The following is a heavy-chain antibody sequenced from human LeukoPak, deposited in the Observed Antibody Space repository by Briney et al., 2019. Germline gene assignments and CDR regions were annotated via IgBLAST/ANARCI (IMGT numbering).Heavy chain of an antibody. CDR1: GFTFSSYA. D-gene: IGHD3-10*01. CDR2: ISGSGGST. V-gene: IGHV3-23*01. CDR3: AKDRAQLLWFGYSDY. Sequence: GGSPRLSCAASGFTFSSYAMSWFRQAPGKGLEWVSAISGSGGSTYYADSVKGRFTISRDNSKNTLCLQMNSLRAEDTAVYYCAKDRAQLLWFGYSDYWGQGTLVTVSS. J-gene: IGHJ4*02.